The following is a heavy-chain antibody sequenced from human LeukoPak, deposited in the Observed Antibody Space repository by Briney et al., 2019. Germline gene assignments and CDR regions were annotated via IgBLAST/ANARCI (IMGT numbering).Heavy chain of an antibody. CDR1: GGSFSGYY. Sequence: ASETLSLTCAVYGGSFSGYYWSWIRQPPGKGLEWIGEINHSGSTNYNPSLKGRVTISVDTSKNQFSLKLSSVTAADTAVYYCASVDRDHDAFDIWGQGTVVTVSS. D-gene: IGHD2-21*01. CDR2: INHSGST. V-gene: IGHV4-34*01. CDR3: ASVDRDHDAFDI. J-gene: IGHJ3*02.